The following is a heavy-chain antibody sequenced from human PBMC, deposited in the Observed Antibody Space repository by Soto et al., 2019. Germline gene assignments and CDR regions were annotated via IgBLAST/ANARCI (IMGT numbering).Heavy chain of an antibody. CDR1: GFIFSSYG. D-gene: IGHD6-13*01. V-gene: IGHV3-7*05. Sequence: EVQLVESGGGLVQPGGSLRLSCEGSGFIFSSYGMGWVRQSPVRGLEWVANIKYDDSETPYMDFAKGRFTISRDNAKNTLYLQMTSLRVEDTALYYWAAWSNSNWFDYWGQGTLVNVSS. CDR3: AAWSNSNWFDY. CDR2: IKYDDSET. J-gene: IGHJ4*02.